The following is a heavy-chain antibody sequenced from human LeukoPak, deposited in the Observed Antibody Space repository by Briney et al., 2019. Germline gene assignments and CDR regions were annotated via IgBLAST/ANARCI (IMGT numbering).Heavy chain of an antibody. Sequence: SVKVSCKASGYTFTGFYIHWVRQAPGQGLEWMGGIIPIFGTANYAQKFQGRVTITADESTSTAYMELSSLRSEDTAVYYCARGSSYDSSGYWGQGTLVTVSS. CDR1: GYTFTGFY. V-gene: IGHV1-69*13. CDR2: IIPIFGTA. CDR3: ARGSSYDSSGY. J-gene: IGHJ4*02. D-gene: IGHD3-22*01.